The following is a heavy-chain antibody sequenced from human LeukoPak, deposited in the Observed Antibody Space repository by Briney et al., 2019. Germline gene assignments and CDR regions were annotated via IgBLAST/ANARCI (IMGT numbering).Heavy chain of an antibody. J-gene: IGHJ4*02. CDR2: ISGSGGST. Sequence: GGSLRLSCAASGFTFSSYAMSWVRQAPGKGLEWVSAISGSGGSTYYADSVKGRFTISRDNSKNTLYLQMNSLRAEDTAVYYCARDIRYSYGYAADYWGQGTLVTVSS. V-gene: IGHV3-23*01. CDR1: GFTFSSYA. CDR3: ARDIRYSYGYAADY. D-gene: IGHD5-18*01.